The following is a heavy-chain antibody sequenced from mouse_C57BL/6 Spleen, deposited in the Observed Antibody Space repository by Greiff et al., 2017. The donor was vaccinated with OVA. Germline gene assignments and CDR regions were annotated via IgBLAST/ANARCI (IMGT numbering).Heavy chain of an antibody. J-gene: IGHJ2*01. CDR1: GYAFSSSW. CDR2: IYPGDGDT. D-gene: IGHD1-1*01. V-gene: IGHV1-82*01. Sequence: VQLQQSGPEPVKPGASVKISCKASGYAFSSSWMNWVKQRPGKGLEWIGRIYPGDGDTNYNGKFKGKATLTADKSSSTAYMQLSSLTSEDSAVYFCARSGSSPFDYWGQGTTLTVSS. CDR3: ARSGSSPFDY.